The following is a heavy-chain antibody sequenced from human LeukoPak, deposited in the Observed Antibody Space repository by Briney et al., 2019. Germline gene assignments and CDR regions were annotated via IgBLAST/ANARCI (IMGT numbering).Heavy chain of an antibody. CDR2: IYYSGST. Sequence: KPSETLSLTCTVSGGSISSSSYYWGWIRQPPGKGLEWIGSIYYSGSTYYNPSLKSRVTISVDTSKNQFSLKLSSVAAADTAVYYCARRGGYGDYSHYYYYYYMDVWGKGTTVTVSS. CDR1: GGSISSSSYY. V-gene: IGHV4-39*07. CDR3: ARRGGYGDYSHYYYYYYMDV. D-gene: IGHD4-17*01. J-gene: IGHJ6*03.